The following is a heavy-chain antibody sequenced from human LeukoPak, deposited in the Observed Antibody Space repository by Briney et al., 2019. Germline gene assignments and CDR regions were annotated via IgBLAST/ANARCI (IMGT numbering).Heavy chain of an antibody. Sequence: GGSLRLTCAASGFTFSSYSMNWVRQAPGKGLEWVSSISSSSSYIYYADSVKGRFTISRDNAKNSLYLQMNSLRAEDTAVYYCARVKSNYGDYVDYWGQGTLVTVSS. CDR1: GFTFSSYS. D-gene: IGHD4-17*01. J-gene: IGHJ4*02. CDR3: ARVKSNYGDYVDY. V-gene: IGHV3-21*01. CDR2: ISSSSSYI.